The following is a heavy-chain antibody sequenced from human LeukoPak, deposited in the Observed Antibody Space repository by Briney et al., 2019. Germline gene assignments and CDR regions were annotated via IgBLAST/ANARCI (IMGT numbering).Heavy chain of an antibody. CDR1: GYTFTSYG. CDR3: ARGSRYSGSYFFDY. V-gene: IGHV1-18*01. CDR2: ISVYNGNT. D-gene: IGHD1-26*01. J-gene: IGHJ4*02. Sequence: ASVKVSCKASGYTFTSYGFTWVRQAPGQGLDWLGWISVYNGNTNYAQKLQGRVTLTTDTFTSTAYMEVRSLRSEDTAVYYCARGSRYSGSYFFDYWGQGTLVTVSS.